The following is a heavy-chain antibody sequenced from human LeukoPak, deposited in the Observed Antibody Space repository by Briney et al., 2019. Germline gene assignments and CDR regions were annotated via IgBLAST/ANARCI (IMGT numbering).Heavy chain of an antibody. V-gene: IGHV3-21*01. CDR2: ISSSSSYI. D-gene: IGHD6-13*01. CDR1: GFTFSSYG. Sequence: GGSLRLSCAASGFTFSSYGMNWVRQAPGKGLEWVSSISSSSSYIYNADPVKGRFTISRDNAKNSLYLLMNSLRAEDTAVYYCARGVESSSWPLPSTAFDIWGQGTMVTVSS. J-gene: IGHJ3*02. CDR3: ARGVESSSWPLPSTAFDI.